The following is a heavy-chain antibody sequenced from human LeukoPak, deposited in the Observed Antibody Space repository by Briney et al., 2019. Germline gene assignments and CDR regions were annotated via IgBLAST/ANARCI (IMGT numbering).Heavy chain of an antibody. V-gene: IGHV3-11*01. D-gene: IGHD2/OR15-2a*01. CDR2: ISSAGSTI. CDR1: GFTFSDYY. CDR3: ASKNTDYFNAFDI. Sequence: GGSRRLSCAAPGFTFSDYYMSWIRRAPGKGLEWISYISSAGSTIYYADSVKGRFTISRDNAKNSLYLQMNSLRAEDTAVYYCASKNTDYFNAFDIWGQGTMVTVSS. J-gene: IGHJ3*02.